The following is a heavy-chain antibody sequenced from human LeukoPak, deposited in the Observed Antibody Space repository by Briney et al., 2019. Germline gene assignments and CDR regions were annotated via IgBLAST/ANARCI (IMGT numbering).Heavy chain of an antibody. CDR1: GFTFSSYS. CDR2: ISSSSSYI. Sequence: GGSLRLSCAASGFTFSSYSMNWVRQAPGKGLEWVSSISSSSSYIYYADSVKGRFTISRDNAENSLYLQMNSLRAEDTAVYYCARGLRFSYGMDVWGQGTTVTVSS. D-gene: IGHD3-3*01. CDR3: ARGLRFSYGMDV. V-gene: IGHV3-21*01. J-gene: IGHJ6*02.